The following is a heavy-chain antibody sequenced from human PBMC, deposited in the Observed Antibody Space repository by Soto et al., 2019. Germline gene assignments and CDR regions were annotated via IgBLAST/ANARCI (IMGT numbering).Heavy chain of an antibody. Sequence: SETLSLTCTVSGDSMNSYYWNWIRQSPGKGLEWIGYISYSGTTNYNLSLKSRVILSLDTSKSQFSLNLTSVTTADTAVYYCARGWRMEYGRHGMDVWGQGTTVTVSS. CDR3: ARGWRMEYGRHGMDV. V-gene: IGHV4-59*01. D-gene: IGHD2-8*01. CDR1: GDSMNSYY. J-gene: IGHJ6*02. CDR2: ISYSGTT.